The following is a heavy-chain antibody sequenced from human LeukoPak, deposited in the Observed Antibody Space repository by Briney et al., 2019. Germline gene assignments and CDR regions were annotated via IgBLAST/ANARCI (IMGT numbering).Heavy chain of an antibody. D-gene: IGHD2-2*01. CDR1: GFTFSSYS. V-gene: IGHV3-48*01. CDR2: ISSSSSTI. CDR3: ARDLGYCSSSSCYGLEY. Sequence: GGSLRLSCAASGFTFSSYSMNWVRQAPGKGLEWVSYISSSSSTIYYADSVKGRFTISRDNAKNSLYLQMNSLRADDTAVYYCARDLGYCSSSSCYGLEYWGQGTLVTVSS. J-gene: IGHJ4*02.